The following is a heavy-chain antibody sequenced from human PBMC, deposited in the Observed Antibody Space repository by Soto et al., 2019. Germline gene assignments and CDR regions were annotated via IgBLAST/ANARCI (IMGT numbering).Heavy chain of an antibody. CDR1: GGSISSGGYY. CDR3: ARAIGSSDYFDY. V-gene: IGHV4-31*03. CDR2: IYYSGST. D-gene: IGHD2-15*01. J-gene: IGHJ4*02. Sequence: PSETLSLTCTVSGGSISSGGYYWSWIRQHPGKGLEWIGYIYYSGSTYYNPSLKSRVTISVDTSKNQFSLKLSSVTAADTAVYYCARAIGSSDYFDYWGQGTLVTVSS.